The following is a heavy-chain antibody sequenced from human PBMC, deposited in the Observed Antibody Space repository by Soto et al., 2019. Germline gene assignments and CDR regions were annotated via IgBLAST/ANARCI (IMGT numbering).Heavy chain of an antibody. D-gene: IGHD3-10*01. CDR1: GGSISSSSYY. CDR3: GRVPAGGEDY. V-gene: IGHV4-39*01. J-gene: IGHJ4*02. Sequence: AETLSLTSTVSGGSISSSSYYWGGIGHPPGKGLEWVGSIHYGGSTYYNPSLKSRVTISVDTSKNQFSLKLSSVTAADTAVYYCGRVPAGGEDYWGQGTLVTVSS. CDR2: IHYGGST.